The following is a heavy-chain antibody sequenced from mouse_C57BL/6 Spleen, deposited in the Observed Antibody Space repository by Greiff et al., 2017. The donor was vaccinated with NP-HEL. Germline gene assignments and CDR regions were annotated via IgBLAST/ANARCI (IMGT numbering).Heavy chain of an antibody. CDR1: GYSFTSYY. Sequence: VQLQQSGPELVKPGASVKISCKASGYSFTSYYIHWVKQRPGQGLEWIGWIYPGSGNTKYNEKFKGKATLTADTSSSTAYMQLSSLTSEDSAVYYCASGSFLYGSAMDYWGQGTSVTVSS. CDR3: ASGSFLYGSAMDY. V-gene: IGHV1-66*01. CDR2: IYPGSGNT. D-gene: IGHD1-1*01. J-gene: IGHJ4*01.